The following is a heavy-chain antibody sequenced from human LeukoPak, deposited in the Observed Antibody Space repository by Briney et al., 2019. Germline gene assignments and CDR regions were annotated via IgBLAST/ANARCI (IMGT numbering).Heavy chain of an antibody. CDR1: GFTFSSYA. CDR2: ISNTGTTT. V-gene: IGHV3-48*04. Sequence: QPGGSLRLSCAASGFTFSSYAMHWVRQAPGKGLEWISYISNTGTTTWYADSVKGRFTISRDNAKNSLYLQMNSLRAEDMALYYCAKGAGTTVTSNWFDPWGQGTLVTVSS. D-gene: IGHD4-11*01. J-gene: IGHJ5*02. CDR3: AKGAGTTVTSNWFDP.